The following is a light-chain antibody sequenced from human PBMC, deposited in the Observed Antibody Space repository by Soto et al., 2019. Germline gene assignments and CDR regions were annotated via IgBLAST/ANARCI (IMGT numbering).Light chain of an antibody. Sequence: DIQMTQSPSSLSASVGDRVTITCRGSQGISSWLAWHQQKPGKAPRLLIYKASSLASGVPSRFSGSGSGTEFTLTISSLQPDDFATYYCQQYKTFGQGTRVEIK. CDR1: QGISSW. J-gene: IGKJ1*01. V-gene: IGKV1-5*03. CDR3: QQYKT. CDR2: KAS.